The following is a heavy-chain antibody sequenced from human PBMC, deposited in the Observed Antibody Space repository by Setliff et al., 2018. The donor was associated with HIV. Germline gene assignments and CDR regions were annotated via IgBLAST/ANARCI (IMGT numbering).Heavy chain of an antibody. Sequence: SETLSLTCTVSGGSVSSGSYYWSWIRQPPGKGLEWIGYIYYSGSTKHNPSLKSRVTISLDTSKNQFSLRLSSVAAGDTAVYYCARGAELLWFGELHNIPYFDYWGQGTLVTVSS. CDR3: ARGAELLWFGELHNIPYFDY. V-gene: IGHV4-61*01. CDR1: GGSVSSGSYY. J-gene: IGHJ4*02. D-gene: IGHD3-10*01. CDR2: IYYSGST.